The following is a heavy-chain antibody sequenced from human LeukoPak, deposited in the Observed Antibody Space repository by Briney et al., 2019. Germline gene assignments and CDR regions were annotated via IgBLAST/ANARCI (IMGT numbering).Heavy chain of an antibody. CDR1: GGSISSSSYY. CDR3: ARGLYDILTGSTAFAL. J-gene: IGHJ2*01. V-gene: IGHV4-39*07. CDR2: IYYSGST. D-gene: IGHD3-9*01. Sequence: SETLSLTCTVSGGSISSSSYYWGWIRQPPGKGLEWIGSIYYSGSTYYNPSLKSRVTISVDTSKNQFSLKLSSVTAADTAVYYCARGLYDILTGSTAFALWDRGTLVTVSS.